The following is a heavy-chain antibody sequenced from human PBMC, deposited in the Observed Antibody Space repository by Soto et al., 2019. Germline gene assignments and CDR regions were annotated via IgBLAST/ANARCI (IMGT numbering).Heavy chain of an antibody. CDR2: INHGGIT. CDR1: GGSFGGYF. V-gene: IGHV4-34*02. J-gene: IGHJ6*02. CDR3: ARQGAVTVMFYYHCMDV. Sequence: QVPLQQWGAGLLKPSETLSLTCDVYGGSFGGYFWSWILQPPGKGLEWIGEINHGGITNYNPSLKSRSTISVETSKNQCSMKLSSVTAADAAVYYCARQGAVTVMFYYHCMDVWGQGTSVTVSS. D-gene: IGHD2-21*02.